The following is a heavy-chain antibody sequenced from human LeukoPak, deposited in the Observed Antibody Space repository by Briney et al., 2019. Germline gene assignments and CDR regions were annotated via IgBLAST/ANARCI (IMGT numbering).Heavy chain of an antibody. CDR3: AKGWYYDFWSGYYSDY. CDR1: GFTFSSYA. J-gene: IGHJ4*02. D-gene: IGHD3-3*01. CDR2: ISGSGGST. V-gene: IGHV3-23*01. Sequence: GGSLRLSCAASGFTFSSYAMSWVRQAPGKGLEWVSAISGSGGSTYYADSVKGRFTISRDNSKNTLYLQMNSLRAEDTAVYYCAKGWYYDFWSGYYSDYWGQGTLVTVSS.